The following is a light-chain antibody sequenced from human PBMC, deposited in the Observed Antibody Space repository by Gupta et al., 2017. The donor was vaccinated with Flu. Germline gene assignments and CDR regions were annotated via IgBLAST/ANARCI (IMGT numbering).Light chain of an antibody. CDR2: WAS. CDR1: QTILYSSNNKNY. J-gene: IGKJ4*01. V-gene: IGKV4-1*01. CDR3: QQYHSTPLT. Sequence: DIAMTQSPHSLAVSLGEGAAINCTSSQTILYSSNNKNYLAWYQQKPGQPPKLLIYWASTRESGVPDRFSGSGSGSDFSLTISSLQAEDVAVYYCQQYHSTPLTFAGGTKVEIK.